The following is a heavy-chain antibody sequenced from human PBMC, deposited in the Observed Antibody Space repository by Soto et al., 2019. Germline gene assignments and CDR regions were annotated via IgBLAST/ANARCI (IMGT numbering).Heavy chain of an antibody. J-gene: IGHJ6*02. CDR2: IYYSGST. Sequence: PSETLSLTCTVSGGSIRSSSYYWGWIRQPPGKGLEWIGSIYYSGSTYYNPSLKSRVTISVDTSKNQFSLKLSSVTAADTAVYYCARHRAGLRFLDEEGGVRDYGMDVWGQGTTVTVSS. D-gene: IGHD3-3*01. CDR1: GGSIRSSSYY. CDR3: ARHRAGLRFLDEEGGVRDYGMDV. V-gene: IGHV4-39*01.